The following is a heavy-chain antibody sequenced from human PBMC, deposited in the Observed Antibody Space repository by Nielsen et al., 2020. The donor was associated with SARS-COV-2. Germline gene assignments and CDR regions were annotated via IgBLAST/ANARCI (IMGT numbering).Heavy chain of an antibody. CDR3: ARDNWGRMDV. Sequence: GGSLRLSCGPSGFTISSSFMSWVRQAAGKGLDWVSVIYTDGSTSHADSVKGRFTISRDNSKNPLYLQMNSLRAEDTAVYYCARDNWGRMDVWGQGTTVTVSS. D-gene: IGHD7-27*01. CDR1: GFTISSSF. V-gene: IGHV3-66*01. CDR2: IYTDGST. J-gene: IGHJ6*02.